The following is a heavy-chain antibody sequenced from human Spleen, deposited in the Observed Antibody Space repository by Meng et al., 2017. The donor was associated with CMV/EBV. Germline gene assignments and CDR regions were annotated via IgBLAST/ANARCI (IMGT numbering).Heavy chain of an antibody. CDR3: ARSPPPNYYDDSGFYSSFDF. D-gene: IGHD3-22*01. J-gene: IGHJ4*02. V-gene: IGHV1-69*11. CDR2: ITPFRATT. CDR1: SYG. Sequence: SYGINWVRQAPGQGREWMGQITPFRATTNYAQKFRARVTITADESTTTSYMELSSLRSDDTAVYYCARSPPPNYYDDSGFYSSFDFWGQGTLVTVSS.